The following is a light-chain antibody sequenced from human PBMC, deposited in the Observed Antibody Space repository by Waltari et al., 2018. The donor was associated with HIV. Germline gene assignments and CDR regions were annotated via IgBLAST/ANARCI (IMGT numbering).Light chain of an antibody. CDR3: QSYDTSLSAYV. CDR1: SSNIGAGYD. Sequence: QSVLAQPPSVSGAPGQSVTISCTGSSSNIGAGYDVHWYQQLPGTAPKFLIYGNPNRPSGVPDRFSGSKSGSSASLAITGLQAEDEADYYCQSYDTSLSAYVFGTGTKVTVL. V-gene: IGLV1-40*01. CDR2: GNP. J-gene: IGLJ1*01.